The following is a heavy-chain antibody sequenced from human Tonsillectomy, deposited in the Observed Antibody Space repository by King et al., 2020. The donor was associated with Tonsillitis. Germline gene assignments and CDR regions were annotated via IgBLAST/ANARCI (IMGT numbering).Heavy chain of an antibody. CDR2: ISSSSSYI. CDR1: GFTFSDYS. V-gene: IGHV3-21*01. CDR3: AGSGYYYYGMDV. Sequence: VQLVESGGGLVKPGGSLRLSCAASGFTFSDYSVNWVRQAPGKGLEWVSFISSSSSYIYYADSVKGRFTISRDNAKNSLYLQMNSLGAEDTAVYYCAGSGYYYYGMDVWGQGTTVTVSS. J-gene: IGHJ6*02.